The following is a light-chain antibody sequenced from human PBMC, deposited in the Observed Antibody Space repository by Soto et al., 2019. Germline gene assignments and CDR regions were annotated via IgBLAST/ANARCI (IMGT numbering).Light chain of an antibody. J-gene: IGKJ1*01. Sequence: TLSLSPGERATISCGASQTVSGNYLAWYQQKPGQVPRLLIYGASSRAIGIPDRFSGSGSGTDFALTISRLEPEDFAVYYCQQYFKSPWTFGQGTKVDIK. CDR3: QQYFKSPWT. V-gene: IGKV3-20*01. CDR1: QTVSGNY. CDR2: GAS.